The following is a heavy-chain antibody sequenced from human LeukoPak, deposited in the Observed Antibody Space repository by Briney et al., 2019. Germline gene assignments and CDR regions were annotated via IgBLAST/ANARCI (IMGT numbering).Heavy chain of an antibody. Sequence: PGGSLRLSCAASGFTFSSYGMHWVRQAPGKGLEWVAIIWYDGSKKYYADSVKGRFTISRDNSKNTLYLQMDSLSAEDTAVYYCARLVGTTTDAFDIWGQGTMVTVSS. CDR3: ARLVGTTTDAFDI. CDR1: GFTFSSYG. V-gene: IGHV3-33*01. D-gene: IGHD1-26*01. CDR2: IWYDGSKK. J-gene: IGHJ3*02.